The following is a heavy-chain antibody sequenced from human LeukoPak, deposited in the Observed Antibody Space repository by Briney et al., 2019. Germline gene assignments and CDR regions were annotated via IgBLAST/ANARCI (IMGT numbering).Heavy chain of an antibody. CDR3: ARDRIVVVPAATLFYYYYGMDV. J-gene: IGHJ6*02. CDR1: GGSISSYY. Sequence: SETLSLTCTVSGGSISSYYWSWIRKPAGKGLEWIGRIYTSGSTNYNPSLKSRVTMSVDTSKNQFSLKLSSVTAADTAVYYCARDRIVVVPAATLFYYYYGMDVWGQGTTVTVSS. CDR2: IYTSGST. V-gene: IGHV4-4*07. D-gene: IGHD2-2*01.